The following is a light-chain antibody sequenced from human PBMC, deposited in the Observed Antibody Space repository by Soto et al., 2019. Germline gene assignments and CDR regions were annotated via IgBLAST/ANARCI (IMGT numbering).Light chain of an antibody. CDR2: GAS. CDR1: QSVSSF. CDR3: QQYSNWPSWT. Sequence: EKVMTQSPATLSMSPGERATLSCRAIQSVSSFLAWYQQKPGQAPRLLIYGASTRATGIPARFSGSGSGTEFTLTISSLQPEDFAVYYCQQYSNWPSWTFGQGTKV. J-gene: IGKJ1*01. V-gene: IGKV3-15*01.